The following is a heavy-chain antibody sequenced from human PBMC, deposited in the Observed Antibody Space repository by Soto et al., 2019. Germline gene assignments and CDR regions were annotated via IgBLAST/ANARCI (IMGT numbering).Heavy chain of an antibody. Sequence: SQTLSLTCAISGDSVSSNSAAWNWIRQSPSRGLEWLGRTYYRSKWCNDYAVSVKSRITINPDTSKNQFSLQLSSVTPEDTAVFYCARDRYYVSGSLTPFDCWGQGTLVTVSS. CDR1: GDSVSSNSAA. V-gene: IGHV6-1*01. D-gene: IGHD3-10*01. CDR2: TYYRSKWCN. J-gene: IGHJ4*02. CDR3: ARDRYYVSGSLTPFDC.